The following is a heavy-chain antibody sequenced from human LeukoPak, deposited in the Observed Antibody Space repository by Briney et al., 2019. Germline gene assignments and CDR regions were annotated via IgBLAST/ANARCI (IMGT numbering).Heavy chain of an antibody. CDR3: SSLRITIFGGGDY. CDR1: GFTFTNAW. Sequence: KTGGSLRLSCAASGFTFTNAWMSWVRQAPGKGLEWVGRLKSKSGGGTKEYAAPVRGRFTISRNHSKNTLYLQMDSMKTYDTAMYYCSSLRITIFGGGDYWGQGTLVTV. J-gene: IGHJ4*02. D-gene: IGHD3-3*01. V-gene: IGHV3-15*01. CDR2: LKSKSGGGTK.